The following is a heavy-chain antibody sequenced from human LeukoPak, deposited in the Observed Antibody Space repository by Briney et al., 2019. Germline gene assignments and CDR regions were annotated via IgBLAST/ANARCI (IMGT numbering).Heavy chain of an antibody. V-gene: IGHV4-59*08. J-gene: IGHJ4*02. CDR1: GGSISSYY. D-gene: IGHD2-15*01. CDR2: IYYSGGT. CDR3: ASTYCSGGSCSWALDY. Sequence: KPSETLSLTCTVSGGSISSYYWSWIRQPPGKGLEWIGYIYYSGGTNYNPSLKSRVTISVDTSKNQFSLKLSSVTAADTAVYYCASTYCSGGSCSWALDYWGQGTLVTVSS.